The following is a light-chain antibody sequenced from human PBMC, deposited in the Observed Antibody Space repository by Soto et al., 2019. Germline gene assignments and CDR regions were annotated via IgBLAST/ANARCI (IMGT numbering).Light chain of an antibody. CDR2: GAS. Sequence: DVRMTQSPSSLSASVGDTITITCRASRTINTYLNWFQQKPGEPPRLLIYGASTLHDGVPSRFSGSGSGADFTLTISGLQPEDFASYYCQQTYTSVATFGQGTKV. J-gene: IGKJ1*01. CDR3: QQTYTSVAT. V-gene: IGKV1-39*01. CDR1: RTINTY.